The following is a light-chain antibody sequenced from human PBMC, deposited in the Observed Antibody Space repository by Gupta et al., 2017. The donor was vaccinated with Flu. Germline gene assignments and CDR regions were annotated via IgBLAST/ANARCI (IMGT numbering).Light chain of an antibody. Sequence: EIVLTQSPGTLSLSPGERATLSCRASQSVSSSYLAWYQQTPGQAPRLLIYGASSRATGIPDRFSGSGSGTDFTLTISRLEPEEFAVYYCQQYGSSPRTFGQGTKVEIK. J-gene: IGKJ1*01. CDR1: QSVSSSY. CDR3: QQYGSSPRT. CDR2: GAS. V-gene: IGKV3-20*01.